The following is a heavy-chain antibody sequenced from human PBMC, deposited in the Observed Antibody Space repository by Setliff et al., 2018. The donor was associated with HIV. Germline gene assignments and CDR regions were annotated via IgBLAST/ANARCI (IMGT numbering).Heavy chain of an antibody. CDR1: GASTSSEY. V-gene: IGHV4-4*07. J-gene: IGHJ4*02. Sequence: NPSETLSLTCTVSGASTSSEYWSWIRQSAGKGLEWIGRISISGGTSYNPSLKSRVTIWVDTSKNQFSLKVNSVTAADTAVYYCVRPSLGIGGGSIFHNWGQGTLVTVSS. CDR2: ISISGGT. D-gene: IGHD3-3*01. CDR3: VRPSLGIGGGSIFHN.